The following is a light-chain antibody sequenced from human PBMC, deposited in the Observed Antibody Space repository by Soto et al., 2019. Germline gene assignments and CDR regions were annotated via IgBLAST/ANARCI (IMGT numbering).Light chain of an antibody. V-gene: IGLV2-14*01. J-gene: IGLJ2*01. CDR3: SSYTSSSVLEV. CDR1: SSDIGGSYNY. Sequence: QSALTQPASVSGSPGQSITISCTGTSSDIGGSYNYVSWYQQHPGKAPKLMIYGVNNRPSGVSNRFSGSKSGNTASLTISGLQAEDEADYYCSSYTSSSVLEVFGGGTKVTVL. CDR2: GVN.